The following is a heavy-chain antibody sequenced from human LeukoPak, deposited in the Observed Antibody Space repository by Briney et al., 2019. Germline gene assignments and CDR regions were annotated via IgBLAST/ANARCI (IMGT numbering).Heavy chain of an antibody. Sequence: GGSLRLSCAASGFTFSSYWMSWVRQALGKGLEWVANIKQDGSEKYYVDSVKGRFTISRDNAKNSLYLQMNSLRAEDTAVYYCARVSGYRSYYYYGMDVWGQGTTVTVSS. CDR3: ARVSGYRSYYYYGMDV. D-gene: IGHD3-3*01. CDR1: GFTFSSYW. V-gene: IGHV3-7*01. CDR2: IKQDGSEK. J-gene: IGHJ6*02.